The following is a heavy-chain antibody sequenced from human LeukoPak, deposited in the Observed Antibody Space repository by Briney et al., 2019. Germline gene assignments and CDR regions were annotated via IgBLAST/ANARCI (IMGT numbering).Heavy chain of an antibody. J-gene: IGHJ4*02. D-gene: IGHD4-23*01. CDR2: ISGSGAST. CDR1: GFTFNSYA. CDR3: ARDYGGSSPFDY. Sequence: PGGSLRLSCAASGFTFNSYAMSWVRQAPGKGLEWVSAISGSGASTYYTDSVKGRFTISRDNAKNSLYLQMNSLRAEDTAVYYCARDYGGSSPFDYWGQGTLVTVSS. V-gene: IGHV3-23*01.